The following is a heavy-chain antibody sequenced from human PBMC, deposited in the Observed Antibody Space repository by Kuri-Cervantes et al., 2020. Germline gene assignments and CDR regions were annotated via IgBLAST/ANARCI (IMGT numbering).Heavy chain of an antibody. CDR2: ISWNSGSI. V-gene: IGHV3-9*01. Sequence: SLKISCAASGFTFDDYAMHWVRQAPGKGLEWVSGISWNSGSIGYADSVKGRFTISRDNVKNSLYLQMNSLRAEDTAVYYCARENIAAAGTGGGPVWGQGTLVTVSS. J-gene: IGHJ4*02. CDR1: GFTFDDYA. D-gene: IGHD6-13*01. CDR3: ARENIAAAGTGGGPV.